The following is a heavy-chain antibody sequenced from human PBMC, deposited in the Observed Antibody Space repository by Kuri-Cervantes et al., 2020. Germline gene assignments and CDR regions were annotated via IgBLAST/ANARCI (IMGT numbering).Heavy chain of an antibody. D-gene: IGHD4-17*01. Sequence: SETLSLTCTVSGGSISSGSYYWSWIRQPAGKGLERIGRIYTSGSTNYNPSLKSRVTISVDTSKNQFSLKLSSVTAADTAVYYCARVGDYGDYVGYYYYGMDVWGQGTTVTVSS. CDR3: ARVGDYGDYVGYYYYGMDV. J-gene: IGHJ6*02. CDR1: GGSISSGSYY. CDR2: IYTSGST. V-gene: IGHV4-61*02.